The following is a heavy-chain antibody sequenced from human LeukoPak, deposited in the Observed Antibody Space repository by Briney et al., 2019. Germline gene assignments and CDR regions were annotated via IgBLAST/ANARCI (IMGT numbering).Heavy chain of an antibody. CDR3: ARDPFRITMVRGDRVYWFDP. D-gene: IGHD3-10*01. CDR1: GYTFTSYY. Sequence: ASVRVSCKASGYTFTSYYMHWVRQAPGQGLEWMGIINPSGGSTSYAQKFQGRVTMTRDMSTSTVYMELSSLRSEDTAVYYCARDPFRITMVRGDRVYWFDPWGQGTLVTVSS. CDR2: INPSGGST. V-gene: IGHV1-46*01. J-gene: IGHJ5*02.